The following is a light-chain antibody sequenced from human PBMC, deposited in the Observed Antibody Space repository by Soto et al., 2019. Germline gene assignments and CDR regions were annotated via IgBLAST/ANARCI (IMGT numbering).Light chain of an antibody. CDR1: SNDIGDNY. Sequence: QSALTQPASVSGSPGQSITLSCSGTSNDIGDNYVSWYQQHPGKAAKLISYDVSNRASGVSNRFSGSKSGNTASLTISGLQAEDEADYYCSSYPGNTVLFGGGTKLTVL. CDR2: DVS. V-gene: IGLV2-14*03. J-gene: IGLJ2*01. CDR3: SSYPGNTVL.